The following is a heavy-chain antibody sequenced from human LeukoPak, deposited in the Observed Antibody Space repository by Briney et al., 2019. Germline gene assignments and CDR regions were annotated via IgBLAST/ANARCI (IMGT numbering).Heavy chain of an antibody. CDR1: GGSFSGYY. CDR3: ARTHYYGSGSYYNLRYYYGMDV. Sequence: SETLSLTCAVYGGSFSGYYWSWIRQPPGKGLEWIGEINHSGSTNYNPSLKSRVTISVDTSKNQFSLKLSSVTAADTAVYYCARTHYYGSGSYYNLRYYYGMDVWDKGTTVTVSS. D-gene: IGHD3-10*01. J-gene: IGHJ6*04. CDR2: INHSGST. V-gene: IGHV4-34*01.